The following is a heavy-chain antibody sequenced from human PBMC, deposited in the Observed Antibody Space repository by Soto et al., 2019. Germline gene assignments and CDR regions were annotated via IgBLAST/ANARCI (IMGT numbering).Heavy chain of an antibody. Sequence: PGGSLRLSCAASGFTFSSYAMHWVRQAPGKGLEYVSAISGNGGSTYYANSVKGRFTISRDNSKNTLYLQMGSLRAEDMAVYYCARGSSGSYPNNWFDPWGQGTLVTVSS. D-gene: IGHD1-26*01. J-gene: IGHJ5*02. CDR2: ISGNGGST. CDR1: GFTFSSYA. V-gene: IGHV3-64*01. CDR3: ARGSSGSYPNNWFDP.